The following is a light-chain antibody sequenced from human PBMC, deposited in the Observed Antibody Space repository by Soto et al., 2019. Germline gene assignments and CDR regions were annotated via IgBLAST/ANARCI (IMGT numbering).Light chain of an antibody. CDR1: QSVSSY. CDR3: QQRSNWPG. CDR2: DAS. Sequence: PGERATLSCRATQSVSSYLAWYQQKPGHAPRLLIYDASNRATGIPARFSGSGSGTDFTLTISSLEPEDFAVYYCQQRSNWPGFGGGTKVEIK. V-gene: IGKV3-11*01. J-gene: IGKJ4*02.